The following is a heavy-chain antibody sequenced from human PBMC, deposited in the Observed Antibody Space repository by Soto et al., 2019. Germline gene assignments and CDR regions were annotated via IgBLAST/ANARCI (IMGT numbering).Heavy chain of an antibody. J-gene: IGHJ5*02. CDR2: ISAYNGNT. V-gene: IGHV1-18*04. CDR1: GYTFTSYG. CDR3: AGDYPPRHCITMIVVAPTGNWFDP. D-gene: IGHD3-22*01. Sequence: GASVKVSCKASGYTFTSYGISWVRQAPGQGLEWMGWISAYNGNTNYAQRLQDRVTMTTDTSTRAAYMELRSQRSDDTAGYYCAGDYPPRHCITMIVVAPTGNWFDPWGQGTLVTVSS.